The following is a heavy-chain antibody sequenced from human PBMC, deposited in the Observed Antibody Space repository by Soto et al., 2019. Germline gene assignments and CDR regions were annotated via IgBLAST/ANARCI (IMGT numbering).Heavy chain of an antibody. V-gene: IGHV4-59*08. CDR1: GGSISSYY. CDR3: ARHNYGSGSTYFDY. CDR2: IYYSGST. D-gene: IGHD3-10*01. Sequence: QVQLQESGPGLVKPSETLSLTCTVSGGSISSYYWSWIRQPPGKGLEWIGNIYYSGSTNYNPSLKSRVTISVDTSKNQVSRKLNSMTAADTAVYYCARHNYGSGSTYFDYWGQGTLVTVSS. J-gene: IGHJ4*02.